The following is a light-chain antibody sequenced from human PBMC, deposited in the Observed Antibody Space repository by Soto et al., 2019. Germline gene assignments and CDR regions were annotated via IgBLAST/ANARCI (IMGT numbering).Light chain of an antibody. CDR1: SSVVGGYNW. J-gene: IGLJ1*01. Sequence: QSALTQPASVSGSPGQSITISCTGTSSVVGGYNWVSWYQQHPGKAPKLMIYDVSNRPSGVSNRFSGSKSGNTASLTISGLQAEDEADYYCSSYTSSITYVFGTGTKVTVL. V-gene: IGLV2-14*03. CDR2: DVS. CDR3: SSYTSSITYV.